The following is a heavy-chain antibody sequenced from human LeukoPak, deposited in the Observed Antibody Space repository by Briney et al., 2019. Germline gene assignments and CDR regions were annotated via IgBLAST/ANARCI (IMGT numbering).Heavy chain of an antibody. Sequence: GGSLRLSCAASGFKFDDYGMSWIRQAPGKGLEWVCDINWNGAWTGYADSVKGRFTISRDNAKNSLYLQMNSLRAEDTALYYCAGYYYDSSRGFDLWGQGTLVTVSA. J-gene: IGHJ5*02. CDR3: AGYYYDSSRGFDL. CDR2: INWNGAWT. V-gene: IGHV3-20*04. CDR1: GFKFDDYG. D-gene: IGHD3-22*01.